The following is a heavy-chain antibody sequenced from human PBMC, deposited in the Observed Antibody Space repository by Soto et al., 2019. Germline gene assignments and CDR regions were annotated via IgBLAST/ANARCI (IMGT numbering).Heavy chain of an antibody. Sequence: ASVKVSCKASGYTFTSYAMHWVRQAPGQRREWMGWINAGNGNTKYSQKFQGGGTITRDTSASTASMALRRLRSGDTAVYYCARGGTPIASWGQATLLTVSS. CDR1: GYTFTSYA. V-gene: IGHV1-3*01. D-gene: IGHD3-16*01. CDR2: INAGNGNT. CDR3: ARGGTPIAS. J-gene: IGHJ4*02.